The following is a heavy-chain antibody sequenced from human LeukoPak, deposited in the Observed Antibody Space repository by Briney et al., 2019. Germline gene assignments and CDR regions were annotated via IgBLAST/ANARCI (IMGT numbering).Heavy chain of an antibody. V-gene: IGHV3-21*01. J-gene: IGHJ4*02. Sequence: GGSLRLSCAASGFTFSSYAMSWVRQAPGKGLEWVSSISSSSSYIYYADSVKGRFTISRDNAKNSLYLQMNSLRAEDTAVYYCAGQDLTTVTTYFVYWGQGTLVTVSS. CDR1: GFTFSSYA. CDR2: ISSSSSYI. D-gene: IGHD4-17*01. CDR3: AGQDLTTVTTYFVY.